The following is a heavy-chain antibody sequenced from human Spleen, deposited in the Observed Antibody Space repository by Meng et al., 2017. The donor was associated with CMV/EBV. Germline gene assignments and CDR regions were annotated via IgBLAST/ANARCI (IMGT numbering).Heavy chain of an antibody. CDR3: AKDPEGYSRGWYDY. V-gene: IGHV3-23*01. CDR1: GFTSSSFA. J-gene: IGHJ4*02. D-gene: IGHD6-19*01. CDR2: ISGSGDTT. Sequence: GGSLRLSCAASGFTSSSFAMSWVRQAPGKGLEWVSAISGSGDTTYYADSVKGRFTIYRDNSKNTLYLQMKSLRAEDTAVYYCAKDPEGYSRGWYDYWGQGTLVTVPQ.